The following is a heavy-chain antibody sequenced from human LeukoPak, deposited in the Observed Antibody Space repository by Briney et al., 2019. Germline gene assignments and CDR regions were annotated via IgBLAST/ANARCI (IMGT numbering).Heavy chain of an antibody. V-gene: IGHV4-39*01. CDR3: AGGYSSGWTFGG. CDR2: IYYSGST. CDR1: GGSISKSSYY. D-gene: IGHD6-19*01. Sequence: SETLSLTCTVSGGSISKSSYYWGWIRQPPGKGLEWIVSIYYSGSTYYNPSLKSRVTISVDTSKNQFSLKLSSVTAADTAVYYCAGGYSSGWTFGGWGQGTLVTVSS. J-gene: IGHJ4*02.